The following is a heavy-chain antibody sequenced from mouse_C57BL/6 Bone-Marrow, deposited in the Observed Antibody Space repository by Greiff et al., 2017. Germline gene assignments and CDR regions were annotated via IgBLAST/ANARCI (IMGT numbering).Heavy chain of an antibody. CDR3: ARGGTNWGYYYAMDY. D-gene: IGHD4-1*01. CDR2: IDPSDSET. CDR1: GYTFTSYW. Sequence: VQLQQPGAELVRPGSSVKLSCKASGYTFTSYWMHWVKQRPIQGLEWIGNIDPSDSETHYNQKFKDKATLTVDKSSSTAYMQPSSLTSEDSAGYYCARGGTNWGYYYAMDYWGQGTSVTVSS. V-gene: IGHV1-52*01. J-gene: IGHJ4*01.